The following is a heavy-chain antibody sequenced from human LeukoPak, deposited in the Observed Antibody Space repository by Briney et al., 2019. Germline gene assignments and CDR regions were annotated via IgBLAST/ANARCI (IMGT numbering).Heavy chain of an antibody. V-gene: IGHV3-74*01. CDR1: EFTFNNYW. Sequence: PGGSLRLSCAASEFTFNNYWMHWVRQAPGKGLVWVSRIKNDGKITTYADSVKGRFTTSRDNAKNTFYQQMNSLRVEDTAVYYCLLIILGGSSQHWGQGTLVTVSS. J-gene: IGHJ1*01. D-gene: IGHD3-3*01. CDR2: IKNDGKIT. CDR3: LLIILGGSSQH.